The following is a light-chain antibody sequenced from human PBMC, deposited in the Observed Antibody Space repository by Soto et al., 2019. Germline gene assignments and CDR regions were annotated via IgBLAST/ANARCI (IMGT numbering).Light chain of an antibody. Sequence: SLLTLSPCPLSLSPGERATISCMYVQSVSSNYLAWYQQKPGQAPRLLIYGASTMATGSPDRFSGSGSGRDFTLTISRLEPEDSAVYYCQQYGSSPTWTFGQGTKVDIK. J-gene: IGKJ1*01. CDR3: QQYGSSPTWT. V-gene: IGKV3-20*01. CDR2: GAS. CDR1: QSVSSNY.